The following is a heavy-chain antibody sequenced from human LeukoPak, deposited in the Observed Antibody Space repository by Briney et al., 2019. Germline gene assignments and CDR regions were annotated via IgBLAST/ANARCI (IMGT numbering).Heavy chain of an antibody. V-gene: IGHV7-4-1*02. CDR1: GYTFTGYY. D-gene: IGHD3-22*01. CDR3: AREGLDYYDSSGYSELDY. Sequence: ASVKVSCKASGYTFTGYYMHWVRQAPGQGLEWMGWINTNTGNPTYAQGFTGRFVFSLDTSVSTAYLQISSLKAEDTAVYYCAREGLDYYDSSGYSELDYWGQGTLVTVSS. CDR2: INTNTGNP. J-gene: IGHJ4*02.